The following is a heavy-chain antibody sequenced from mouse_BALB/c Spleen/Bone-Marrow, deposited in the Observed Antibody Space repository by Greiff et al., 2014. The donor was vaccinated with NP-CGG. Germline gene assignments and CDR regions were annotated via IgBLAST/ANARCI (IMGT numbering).Heavy chain of an antibody. Sequence: VKLQESGAEMVRPGSSVKISCKASGYAFSNNWMNWMKQRPGQGLEWIGQIYSGDGDTNYNGKFKGKATLTADKSSSIAYMQLSSLTSEDSAVYFCHYFGSDYYVMDYWGQGTSVTVSS. CDR3: HYFGSDYYVMDY. D-gene: IGHD1-1*01. CDR1: GYAFSNNW. J-gene: IGHJ4*01. V-gene: IGHV1-80*01. CDR2: IYSGDGDT.